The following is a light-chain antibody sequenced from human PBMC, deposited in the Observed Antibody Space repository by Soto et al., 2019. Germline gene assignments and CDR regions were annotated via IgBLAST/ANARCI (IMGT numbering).Light chain of an antibody. CDR1: QGISNY. J-gene: IGKJ5*01. CDR2: AES. CDR3: QKYNSAHPT. Sequence: DIQMTQSPSSLSASVGVRVTINCRASQGISNYLAWYQQKPEKVPKLLIYAESTLQSGVPSRFSGSGSGTDFTLTISSLQPEDVATYYCQKYNSAHPTFGQGTRLEIK. V-gene: IGKV1-27*01.